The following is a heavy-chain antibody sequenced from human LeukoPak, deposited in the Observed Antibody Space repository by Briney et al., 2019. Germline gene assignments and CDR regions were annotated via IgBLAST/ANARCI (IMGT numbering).Heavy chain of an antibody. CDR1: GFTFSSYG. D-gene: IGHD3-16*02. CDR3: AKTTPYDYVWGSYRSYYYYYMDV. CDR2: IRYDGGNK. J-gene: IGHJ6*03. Sequence: GGSLRLSCAASGFTFSSYGMHWVRQAPGKGLEWVVFIRYDGGNKYYADSVKGRFTISRDNSKNTLYLQMNSLRAEDTAVYYCAKTTPYDYVWGSYRSYYYYYMDVWGKGTTVTISS. V-gene: IGHV3-30*02.